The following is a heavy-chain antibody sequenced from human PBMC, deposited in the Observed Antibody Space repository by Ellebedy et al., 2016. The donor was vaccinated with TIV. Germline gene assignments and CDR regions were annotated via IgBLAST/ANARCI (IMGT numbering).Heavy chain of an antibody. V-gene: IGHV1-18*01. CDR2: ISAYNGNT. CDR3: ARGIGMDYYDSSGPYGMDV. D-gene: IGHD3-22*01. Sequence: ASVKVSCKASGGTFSSYAISWVRQAPGQGLEWMGWISAYNGNTNYAQKLQGRVTMTTDTSTSTAYMELRSLRSDDTAVYYCARGIGMDYYDSSGPYGMDVWGQGTTVTVSS. CDR1: GGTFSSYA. J-gene: IGHJ6*02.